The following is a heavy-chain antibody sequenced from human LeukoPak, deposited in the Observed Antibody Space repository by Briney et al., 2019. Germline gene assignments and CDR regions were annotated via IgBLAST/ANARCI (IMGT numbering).Heavy chain of an antibody. V-gene: IGHV1-69*13. CDR1: GGTSSSYA. CDR3: ASSYYDILTGYYRRSPFDY. J-gene: IGHJ4*02. Sequence: SVKVSCKASGGTSSSYAISWVRQAPGQGLEWMGGIIPIFGTANYAQKFQGRVTITADESTSTAYMELSSLRSEDTAVYYCASSYYDILTGYYRRSPFDYWGQGTLVTVSS. CDR2: IIPIFGTA. D-gene: IGHD3-9*01.